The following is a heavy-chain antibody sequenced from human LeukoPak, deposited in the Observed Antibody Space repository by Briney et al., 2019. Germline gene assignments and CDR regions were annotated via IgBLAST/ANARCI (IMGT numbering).Heavy chain of an antibody. V-gene: IGHV3-74*01. CDR1: GFTFSSYW. CDR3: AREAEAGLDC. D-gene: IGHD6-19*01. CDR2: INSDGSST. Sequence: GGSLRLSCAASGFTFSSYWMHWVRQAPGKGLEWVSRINSDGSSTRYADSVKGRFTISRDNAKNTLYLQMNSLRAEDTAVYYCAREAEAGLDCWGQGTLVTVSS. J-gene: IGHJ4*02.